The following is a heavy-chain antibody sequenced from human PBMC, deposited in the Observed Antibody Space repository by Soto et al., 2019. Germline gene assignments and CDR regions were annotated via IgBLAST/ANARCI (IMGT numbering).Heavy chain of an antibody. CDR2: IYYSGST. CDR1: GGSISTSSYF. V-gene: IGHV4-39*01. CDR3: ARLQSSSWGPIDY. D-gene: IGHD6-13*01. J-gene: IGHJ4*02. Sequence: PSETLSLTCTVSGGSISTSSYFWGWVRQPPGKGLEWIGSIYYSGSTYYNPSLKSRVTMSVDTAKNQISLKVRSVSAADTAVYHCARLQSSSWGPIDYWGQGTLVTVSS.